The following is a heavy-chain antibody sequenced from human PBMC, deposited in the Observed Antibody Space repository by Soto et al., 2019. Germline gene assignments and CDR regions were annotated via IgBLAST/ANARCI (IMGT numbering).Heavy chain of an antibody. D-gene: IGHD1-26*01. CDR1: GFAFSNAW. CDR3: EKEPSGSYYAWSFDY. Sequence: GGSLRLSCAASGFAFSNAWINWVRQAPGKGLEWVAVISYDGSNKYYADSVKGRFTISRDNSKNTLYLQMNSLRAEDTAVYYCEKEPSGSYYAWSFDYWGQGTLVTVSS. CDR2: ISYDGSNK. J-gene: IGHJ4*02. V-gene: IGHV3-30*18.